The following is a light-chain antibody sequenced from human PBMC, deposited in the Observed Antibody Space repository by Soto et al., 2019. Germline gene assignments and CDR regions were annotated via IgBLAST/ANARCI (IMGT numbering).Light chain of an antibody. Sequence: EIVLTQSPGTLYLSPGERATLSCRASQSVRSTYFAWYQKQPGQAPRLLLYGASSRATGITDRFSVSGSGTDFTISISILEPADFALYYCQQYSNSPLTFGQGARVDIK. V-gene: IGKV3-20*01. CDR3: QQYSNSPLT. CDR2: GAS. CDR1: QSVRSTY. J-gene: IGKJ1*01.